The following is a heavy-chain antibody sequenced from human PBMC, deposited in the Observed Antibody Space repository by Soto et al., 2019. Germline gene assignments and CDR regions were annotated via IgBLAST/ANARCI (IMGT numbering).Heavy chain of an antibody. J-gene: IGHJ4*02. D-gene: IGHD6-19*01. CDR2: IYYSGST. V-gene: IGHV4-31*03. CDR1: GGSISSGGYY. CDR3: ARGSIAVAGGEDY. Sequence: TLSLTCPVSGGSISSGGYYWSWIRQHPGKGLEWIGYIYYSGSTYYNPSLKSRVTISVDTSKNQFSLKLSSVTAADTAVYYCARGSIAVAGGEDYWGQGTLVTVYS.